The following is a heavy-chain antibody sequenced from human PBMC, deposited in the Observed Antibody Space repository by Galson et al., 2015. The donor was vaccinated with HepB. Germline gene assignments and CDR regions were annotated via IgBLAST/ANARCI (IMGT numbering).Heavy chain of an antibody. CDR2: IYSGGST. V-gene: IGHV3-53*01. CDR1: GFTVSSNY. J-gene: IGHJ3*02. Sequence: SLRLSCAASGFTVSSNYMSWVRQAPGKGLEWVSVIYSGGSTYYADSVKGRFTISRDNSKNTLYLQMNSLRAEDTAVYYCAHLRFLEWLPDAFDIWGQGTMVTVSS. D-gene: IGHD3-3*01. CDR3: AHLRFLEWLPDAFDI.